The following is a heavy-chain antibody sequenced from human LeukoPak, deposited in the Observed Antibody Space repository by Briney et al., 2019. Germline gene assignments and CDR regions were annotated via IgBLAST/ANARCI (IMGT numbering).Heavy chain of an antibody. V-gene: IGHV1-2*06. CDR3: ARALGYSGYEGFDY. J-gene: IGHJ4*02. CDR2: INPNSGGT. D-gene: IGHD5-12*01. Sequence: ASVKASCKASGYTVTGFYMHWVRQAPGQGLEWMGRINPNSGGTKSAQTFQGRVTMTRDTSISTAYMELSRLRSDDTAVYYCARALGYSGYEGFDYWGQGTLVTVSS. CDR1: GYTVTGFY.